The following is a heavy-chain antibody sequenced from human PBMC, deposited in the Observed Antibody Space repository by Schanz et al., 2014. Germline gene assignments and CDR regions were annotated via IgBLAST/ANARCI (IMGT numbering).Heavy chain of an antibody. CDR2: INPNSGAA. CDR1: GYTFTGYH. CDR3: ARGGDYIVVLVAVTREYYYHAMDV. Sequence: QVPLVQSGAEVKKPGASVKVSCKASGYTFTGYHMHWVRQAPGQGLEWMGRINPNSGAANYAQRLQGRVTMTTDTSTSTAYMELRSLRSDDTAVYYCARGGDYIVVLVAVTREYYYHAMDVWGQGTTVTVSS. D-gene: IGHD2-15*01. J-gene: IGHJ6*02. V-gene: IGHV1-2*06.